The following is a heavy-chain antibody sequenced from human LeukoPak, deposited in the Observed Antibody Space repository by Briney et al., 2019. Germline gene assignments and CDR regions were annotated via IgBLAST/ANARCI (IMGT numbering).Heavy chain of an antibody. Sequence: GESLKIPCQSSGYSFISYWITWVRQMPGKGLEWVGKIDPSDSYNNYSPSFQGHVTISADKSISTAYLQWSSLKASDTAMYYCARRSGSYFDYWGQGTLVTVPS. CDR3: ARRSGSYFDY. J-gene: IGHJ4*02. V-gene: IGHV5-10-1*01. CDR1: GYSFISYW. D-gene: IGHD1-26*01. CDR2: IDPSDSYN.